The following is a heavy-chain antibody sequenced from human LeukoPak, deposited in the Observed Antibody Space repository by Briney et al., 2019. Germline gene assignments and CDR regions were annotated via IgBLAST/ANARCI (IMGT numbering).Heavy chain of an antibody. D-gene: IGHD3/OR15-3a*01. CDR2: ISGAGGST. V-gene: IGHV3-23*01. J-gene: IGHJ4*02. CDR1: GFTFSNYA. CDR3: ARDDGFSCYSY. Sequence: GGSLRLSCAASGFTFSNYAMSWVRQAPGKGLEWVSGISGAGGSTYYADSVKGRFTISRDNSKNTLYLQMNSLTAEDTAVYYCARDDGFSCYSYWGQGTLVTVSS.